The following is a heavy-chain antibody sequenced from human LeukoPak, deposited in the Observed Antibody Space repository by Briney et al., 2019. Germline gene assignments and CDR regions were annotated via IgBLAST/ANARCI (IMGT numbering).Heavy chain of an antibody. CDR2: IYYSGST. Sequence: SETLSLTCTVSGSSMSGYYWSWIRQPPGKGLEWIGYIYYSGSTNYNPSLKSRVTISLDTSKNQFSLKLTSVTAADTAVYYCARRPPATVVITPYFDSWGQGTLVTVSS. CDR3: ARRPPATVVITPYFDS. V-gene: IGHV4-59*08. CDR1: GSSMSGYY. J-gene: IGHJ4*02. D-gene: IGHD4-23*01.